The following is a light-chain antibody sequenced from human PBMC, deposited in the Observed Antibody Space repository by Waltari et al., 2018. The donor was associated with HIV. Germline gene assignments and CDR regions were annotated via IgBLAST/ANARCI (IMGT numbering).Light chain of an antibody. V-gene: IGLV2-14*03. J-gene: IGLJ3*02. CDR3: CSYTSSSGL. CDR1: SSDIGDSDY. CDR2: DGS. Sequence: PGQSITISCTGTSSDIGDSDYLSWYQKPPGKPPQLIISDGSHRPSGVSNRFSGSKSGNTASLTSAGLQAEDEADYYCCSYTSSSGLFGGGTTLTVL.